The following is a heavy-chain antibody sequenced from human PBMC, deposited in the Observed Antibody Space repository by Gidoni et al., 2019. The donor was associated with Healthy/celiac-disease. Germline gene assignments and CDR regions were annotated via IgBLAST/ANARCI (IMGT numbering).Heavy chain of an antibody. D-gene: IGHD2-2*01. V-gene: IGHV4-30-4*01. CDR1: GGSISSGYYY. CDR2: IYYSGST. Sequence: QVQLQESGPGLVKPSQTLSLTCTVSGGSISSGYYYWSWIRQPPGKGLEWIGYIYYSGSTYYNPSLKSRVTISVDTSKNQFSLKLSSVTAADTAVYYCARESVVPAAMLWYYYGMDVWGQGTTVTVSS. J-gene: IGHJ6*02. CDR3: ARESVVPAAMLWYYYGMDV.